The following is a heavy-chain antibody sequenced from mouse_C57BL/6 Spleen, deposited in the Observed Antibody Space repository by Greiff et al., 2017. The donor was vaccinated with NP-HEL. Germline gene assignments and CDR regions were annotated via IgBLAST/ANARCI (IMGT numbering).Heavy chain of an antibody. Sequence: VKLQQSGAELVRPGASVTLSCKASGYTFTDYEMHWVKQTPVHGLEWIGAIDPETGGTAYNQKFKGKAILTADKSSSTAYMELRSLTSEDSAVYYCTVLTGTLIDYWGQGTTLTVSS. CDR1: GYTFTDYE. D-gene: IGHD4-1*01. CDR3: TVLTGTLIDY. V-gene: IGHV1-15*01. J-gene: IGHJ2*01. CDR2: IDPETGGT.